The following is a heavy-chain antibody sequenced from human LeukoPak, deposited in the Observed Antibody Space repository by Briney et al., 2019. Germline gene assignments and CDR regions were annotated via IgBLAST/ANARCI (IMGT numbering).Heavy chain of an antibody. CDR1: AFTFSNYW. J-gene: IGHJ4*02. CDR3: ARLYSGSVRVFDS. V-gene: IGHV3-7*01. D-gene: IGHD6-19*01. Sequence: GGSLRLSCAASAFTFSNYWMSWVRQAPGKGLEWVANIKRDESEKFYVDSVKGRFTISRDNAKNSMFLQMNSLRAEDTAVYYCARLYSGSVRVFDSWGQGTLATVSS. CDR2: IKRDESEK.